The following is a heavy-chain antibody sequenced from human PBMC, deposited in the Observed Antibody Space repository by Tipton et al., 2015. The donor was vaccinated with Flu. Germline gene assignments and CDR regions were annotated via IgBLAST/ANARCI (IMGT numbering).Heavy chain of an antibody. CDR1: GGSISSYY. Sequence: TLSLTCTVSGGSISSYYWSWIRQPPGKGLEWIGYIYYSGSTNYNPSLKSRVTISVDTSKNQFSLKLSSVTAADTAVYYCARMTTALNSDYWGQGTLVTVSS. CDR2: IYYSGST. J-gene: IGHJ4*02. V-gene: IGHV4-59*07. D-gene: IGHD4-11*01. CDR3: ARMTTALNSDY.